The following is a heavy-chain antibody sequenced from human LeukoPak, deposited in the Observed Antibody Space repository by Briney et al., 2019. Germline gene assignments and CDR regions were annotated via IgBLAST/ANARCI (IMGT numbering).Heavy chain of an antibody. CDR1: GLTYSSYS. V-gene: IGHV3-21*01. J-gene: IGHJ4*02. D-gene: IGHD6-19*01. CDR3: ARGFWEQWLGGGFNY. Sequence: GVTLRLFCGASGLTYSSYSMNWIPHPPAKGLEWVSSISISSRYIYYADSVKGRFTISRDNDKNSLYLQMNSLRAEDTAVYYCARGFWEQWLGGGFNYWGQGTLVTVSS. CDR2: ISISSRYI.